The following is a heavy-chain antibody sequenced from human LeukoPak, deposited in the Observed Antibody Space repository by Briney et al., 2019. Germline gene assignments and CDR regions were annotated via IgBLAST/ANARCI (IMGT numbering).Heavy chain of an antibody. CDR2: VNLNGKR. Sequence: ASVKVSCKASGYILTNYDINWVRQAAGHGREGAGWVNLNGKRVYAQKYQGRVTLSTDSSINTAYMELTSLRSDDTAVYYCAKGLRSDFWGQGTLVSVSS. D-gene: IGHD3-16*02. J-gene: IGHJ4*02. CDR1: GYILTNYD. V-gene: IGHV1-8*01. CDR3: AKGLRSDF.